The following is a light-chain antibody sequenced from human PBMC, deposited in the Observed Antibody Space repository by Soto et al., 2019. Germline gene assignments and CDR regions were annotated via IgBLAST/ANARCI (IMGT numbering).Light chain of an antibody. CDR3: QQYYNLPLT. CDR1: QDIKYY. Sequence: DIQMTQSPSSLSASVGDRVTITCQASQDIKYYLNWYQQKPGKAPKLLIYDASNLETGVPSRFSGTGSGTDFTFTISSLQPEDIATYYCQQYYNLPLTFGGGTKVEIK. V-gene: IGKV1-33*01. J-gene: IGKJ4*01. CDR2: DAS.